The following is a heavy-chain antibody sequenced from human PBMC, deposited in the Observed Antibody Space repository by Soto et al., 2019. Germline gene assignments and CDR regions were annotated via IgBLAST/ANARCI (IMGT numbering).Heavy chain of an antibody. CDR2: IIPIFGTA. D-gene: IGHD3-16*02. J-gene: IGHJ4*02. CDR1: GGTFSSYA. CDR3: ARGGGDYVWGSYRHTTLDY. Sequence: QVQLVQSGAEVKKPGSSVKVSYKASGGTFSSYAISWVRQAPGQGLEWMGGIIPIFGTANYAQKFQGRVTITADESTSTAYMELSSLRSEDTAVYYCARGGGDYVWGSYRHTTLDYWGQGTLVTVSS. V-gene: IGHV1-69*01.